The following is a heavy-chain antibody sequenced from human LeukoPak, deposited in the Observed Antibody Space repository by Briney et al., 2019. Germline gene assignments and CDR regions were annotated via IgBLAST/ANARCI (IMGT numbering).Heavy chain of an antibody. D-gene: IGHD3-10*01. J-gene: IGHJ4*02. Sequence: SVKVSCKASGGTFSSYAISWVRQAPGQGLEWMGGIIPIFGTANYAQKFQGRVTTTTDESTSTAYMELSSLRSEDTAVYYCARDYYGSGSYYRSYYWGQGTLVTVSS. V-gene: IGHV1-69*05. CDR2: IIPIFGTA. CDR1: GGTFSSYA. CDR3: ARDYYGSGSYYRSYY.